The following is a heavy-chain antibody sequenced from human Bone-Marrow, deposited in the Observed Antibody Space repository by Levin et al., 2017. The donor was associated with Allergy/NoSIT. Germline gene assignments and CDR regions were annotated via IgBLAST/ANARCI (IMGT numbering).Heavy chain of an antibody. CDR2: INPSSGVT. CDR3: AKLEQWEDY. Sequence: ASVKVSCKVSGYTFTDNYIHWVRQAPGQGLEWMAWINPSSGVTNYAQKFQGRVTMTGDPSISTAYMELTSLRSDDTPVYYCAKLEQWEDYWGQGTLVAVSS. J-gene: IGHJ4*02. CDR1: GYTFTDNY. V-gene: IGHV1-2*02. D-gene: IGHD1/OR15-1a*01.